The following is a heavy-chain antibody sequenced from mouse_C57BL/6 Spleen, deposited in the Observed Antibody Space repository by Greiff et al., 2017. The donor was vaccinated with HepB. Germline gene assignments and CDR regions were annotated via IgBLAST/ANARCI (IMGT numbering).Heavy chain of an antibody. J-gene: IGHJ2*01. Sequence: EVKLVESGGGLVKPGGSLKLSCAASGFTFSSYAMSWVRQTPEKRLEWVATISDGGSYTYYPDNVKGRFTISRDNAKNNLYLQMSHLKSEDTAMYYCARENDGYYAYYFDYWGQGTTLTVSS. CDR3: ARENDGYYAYYFDY. CDR2: ISDGGSYT. D-gene: IGHD2-3*01. CDR1: GFTFSSYA. V-gene: IGHV5-4*01.